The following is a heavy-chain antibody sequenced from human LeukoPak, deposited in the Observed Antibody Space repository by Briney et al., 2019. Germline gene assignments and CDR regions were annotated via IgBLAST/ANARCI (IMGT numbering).Heavy chain of an antibody. J-gene: IGHJ5*02. CDR2: IYYSGST. CDR1: GGSISSYY. D-gene: IGHD1-1*01. V-gene: IGHV4-59*01. CDR3: ARENWNDRSRWFDP. Sequence: SETLSLTCTVSGGSISSYYWSWIRQPPGKGLEWIGYIYYSGSTNYNPSLKSRVTISVDTSKNQFSLKLSSVTAADTAVYYCARENWNDRSRWFDPWGQGTLVTVSS.